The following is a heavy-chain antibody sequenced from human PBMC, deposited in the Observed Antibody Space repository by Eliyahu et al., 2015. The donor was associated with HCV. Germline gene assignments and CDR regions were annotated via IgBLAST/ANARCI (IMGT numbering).Heavy chain of an antibody. CDR1: XGSXPTYX. V-gene: IGHV4-59*01. D-gene: IGHD6-19*01. Sequence: QVQLQESGPGLVKPSETLSLTCXXXXGSXPTYXWXWIRQPPGKGLEWIGYIHYSGSTNYNPSLKSRVTISLDTSKNQFSLNLTSVTAADTAMYYCASGGGGIAVTGTGGWFDPWGQGTLVTVSS. J-gene: IGHJ5*02. CDR2: IHYSGST. CDR3: ASGGGGIAVTGTGGWFDP.